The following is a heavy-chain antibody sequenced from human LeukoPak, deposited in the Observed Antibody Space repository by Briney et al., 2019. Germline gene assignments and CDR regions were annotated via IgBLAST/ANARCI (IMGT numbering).Heavy chain of an antibody. D-gene: IGHD6-6*01. CDR3: AKDGDRYSSSSQFDY. J-gene: IGHJ4*02. V-gene: IGHV3-30*02. CDR2: IRYDGSNK. Sequence: PGGSLRLSCAASGFTFSSYGMHWVRQAPGKGLEWVAFIRYDGSNKYYADSVKGRFTISRDNSKSTLYLQMNSLRAEDTAVYYCAKDGDRYSSSSQFDYWGQGTLVTVSS. CDR1: GFTFSSYG.